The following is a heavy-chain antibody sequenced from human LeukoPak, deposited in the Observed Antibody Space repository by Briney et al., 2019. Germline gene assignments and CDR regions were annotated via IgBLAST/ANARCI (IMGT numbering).Heavy chain of an antibody. J-gene: IGHJ4*02. V-gene: IGHV4-38-2*02. Sequence: SETLSLTCTVSGYSISSGYYWGWIRQPPGKGLEWIGSIYHSGSTYYNPSLKSRVTISVDTSKNQFSLKLSSVTAADTAVYYCARVEVTTVTLDYWGQGTLVTVSS. CDR2: IYHSGST. CDR1: GYSISSGYY. CDR3: ARVEVTTVTLDY. D-gene: IGHD4-17*01.